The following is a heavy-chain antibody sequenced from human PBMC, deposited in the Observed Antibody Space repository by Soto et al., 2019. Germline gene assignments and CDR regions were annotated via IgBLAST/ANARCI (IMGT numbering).Heavy chain of an antibody. CDR3: ARDRRLITMVRGVSLWFDP. CDR2: INHSGST. J-gene: IGHJ5*02. D-gene: IGHD3-10*01. V-gene: IGHV4-34*01. CDR1: GGSFSGYY. Sequence: SETLSLTCAVYGGSFSGYYWSWIRQPPGKGLEWIGEINHSGSTNYNPSLKSRVTISVDTSKNQFSLKLSSVTAAGTAVYYCARDRRLITMVRGVSLWFDPWGQGTLVTVS.